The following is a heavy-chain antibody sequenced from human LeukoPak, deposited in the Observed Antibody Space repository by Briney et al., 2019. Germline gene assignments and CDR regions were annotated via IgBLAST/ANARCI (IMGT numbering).Heavy chain of an antibody. CDR3: ARDYAAPAAFDI. CDR2: ISGSGGST. J-gene: IGHJ3*02. Sequence: GGSLRLSCAASGFTFSSYAMSWVRQAPGKGLEWVSAISGSGGSTYYADSVKGRFTISRDNSKNSLYLQMNSLRAEDTAVYYCARDYAAPAAFDIWGQGTMVTVSS. CDR1: GFTFSSYA. V-gene: IGHV3-23*01. D-gene: IGHD3-16*01.